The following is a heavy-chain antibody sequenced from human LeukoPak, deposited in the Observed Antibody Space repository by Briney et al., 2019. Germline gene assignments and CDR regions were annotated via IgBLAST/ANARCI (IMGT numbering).Heavy chain of an antibody. Sequence: GGSLRLSCAASGFSFSHYGMHWVRQAPGKGLEWVTFIRYDGSNKYYADSVKGRFTISRDNSKNTLYLQMNSLRAEDTAVYYCAKLAAYYYDSSGYTTIDYWGQGTLVTVSS. J-gene: IGHJ4*02. V-gene: IGHV3-30*02. CDR1: GFSFSHYG. D-gene: IGHD3-22*01. CDR3: AKLAAYYYDSSGYTTIDY. CDR2: IRYDGSNK.